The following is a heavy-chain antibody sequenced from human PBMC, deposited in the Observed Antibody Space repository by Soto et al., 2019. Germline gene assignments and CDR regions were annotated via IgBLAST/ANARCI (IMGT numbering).Heavy chain of an antibody. CDR1: GFTFSSYA. Sequence: GSLRLPCAAAGFTFSSYAMHWVRQATGKGQEWVAVISYDGSNKYYADSVKGRFAISRDNSKNTLYLQMNSLRAEDTAVYYCARDCTSYDFWSGVGGMDVWGQGTTVTVSS. CDR2: ISYDGSNK. D-gene: IGHD3-3*01. CDR3: ARDCTSYDFWSGVGGMDV. J-gene: IGHJ6*02. V-gene: IGHV3-30*09.